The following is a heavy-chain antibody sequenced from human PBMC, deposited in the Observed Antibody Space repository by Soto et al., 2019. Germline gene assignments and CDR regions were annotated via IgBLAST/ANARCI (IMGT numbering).Heavy chain of an antibody. CDR2: VYYSGST. CDR3: GRLEGLATISYYFDY. D-gene: IGHD3-9*01. Sequence: QLQLQESGPGLVKPSETQSVTCTVSGGSVSSSSYYWGWVRQPPGKGLEWIGSVYYSGSTYYNPSLESRVTISVDKSKNQFSLKLMSLSAADTAVYYCGRLEGLATISYYFDYWGQGALVTVSS. CDR1: GGSVSSSSYY. J-gene: IGHJ4*02. V-gene: IGHV4-39*01.